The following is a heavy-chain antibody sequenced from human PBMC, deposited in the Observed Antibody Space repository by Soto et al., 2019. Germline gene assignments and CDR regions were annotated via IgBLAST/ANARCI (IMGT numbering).Heavy chain of an antibody. CDR1: GVTFSSYG. D-gene: IGHD1-26*01. CDR2: IWYDGSNK. Sequence: PAGSLRLSCAASGVTFSSYGMHWVRQAPGKGLDWVAVIWYDGSNKYYAESVKGRFTISRDNSKNTLYVQMNSLTVEDTAVYYCARAQYTGSYFDACDVWGQGTMVTVSS. CDR3: ARAQYTGSYFDACDV. V-gene: IGHV3-33*03. J-gene: IGHJ3*01.